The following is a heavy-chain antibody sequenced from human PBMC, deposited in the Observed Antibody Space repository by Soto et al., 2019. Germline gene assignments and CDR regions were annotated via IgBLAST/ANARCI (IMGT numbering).Heavy chain of an antibody. V-gene: IGHV3-21*01. D-gene: IGHD1-26*01. CDR2: ITSTSSYI. J-gene: IGHJ5*02. CDR1: GFTFSSYT. Sequence: EVQLVETGGGLVKAGGSLRLSCAASGFTFSSYTMNWVRQAPGQGLEWVSSITSTSSYIYYADSVKGRFTISRDNAKNSLYLQMNSLRAEDTAVYYCARGTTFPDWFDPWGQGTLVTVSS. CDR3: ARGTTFPDWFDP.